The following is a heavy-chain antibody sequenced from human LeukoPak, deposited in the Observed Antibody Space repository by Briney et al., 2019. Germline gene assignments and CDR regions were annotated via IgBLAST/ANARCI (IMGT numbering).Heavy chain of an antibody. CDR3: ARAVIAARADAFDI. J-gene: IGHJ3*02. D-gene: IGHD6-6*01. Sequence: ASVKVSCKGSGYTFTSYDINWVRQATGQGLEWMGWMNPNSGNTGYAQKFQGRVTITRNTSISTAYMELSSLRSEDTAVYYCARAVIAARADAFDIWGQGTMVTVSS. V-gene: IGHV1-8*03. CDR1: GYTFTSYD. CDR2: MNPNSGNT.